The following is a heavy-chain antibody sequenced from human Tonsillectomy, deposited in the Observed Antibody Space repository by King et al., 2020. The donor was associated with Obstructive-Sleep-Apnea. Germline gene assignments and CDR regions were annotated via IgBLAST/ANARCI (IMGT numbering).Heavy chain of an antibody. J-gene: IGHJ5*02. CDR2: IVPKFGTA. D-gene: IGHD5-12*01. V-gene: IGHV1-69*01. Sequence: QLVQSGAELRKPGSSVKVSCKASGGTFSSFALSWVRQAPGQGLEWMGGIVPKFGTANYAPKFRGRPTITADESSSTAFMDLSSLRSEDTAMYYCATARPQSGIIVARGYFDPWGQGTLVTVSS. CDR1: GGTFSSFA. CDR3: ATARPQSGIIVARGYFDP.